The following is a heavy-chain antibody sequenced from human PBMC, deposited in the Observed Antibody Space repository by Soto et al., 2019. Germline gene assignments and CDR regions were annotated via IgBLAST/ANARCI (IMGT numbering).Heavy chain of an antibody. V-gene: IGHV3-7*01. J-gene: IGHJ5*02. CDR1: GFTCSDSW. CDR2: IKPDESEK. D-gene: IGHD4-4*01. Sequence: EVQLVESGGGLVQPGGSLRLSCTASGFTCSDSWMTWVRQAPGKGLEWVARIKPDESEKKYADSVKGRFSISRDNAKNSMYLQMDSLRGEDTAVYYCVRGGSTYASWGQGTLVTVSS. CDR3: VRGGSTYAS.